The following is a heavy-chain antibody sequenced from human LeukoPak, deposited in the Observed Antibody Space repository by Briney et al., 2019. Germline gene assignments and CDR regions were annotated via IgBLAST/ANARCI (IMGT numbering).Heavy chain of an antibody. CDR2: ISTTGGYT. J-gene: IGHJ4*02. CDR1: GFSFSTYD. CDR3: AKAAIAVAGTDPIDY. V-gene: IGHV3-23*01. Sequence: GGSLRLSCVGSGFSFSTYDMGWVRQTPGKGLEWVSAISTTGGYTEDADSVKGRFTISRDNSQNTLFLQMHSLRAEDTAVYYCAKAAIAVAGTDPIDYWGQGTLVTVSS. D-gene: IGHD6-19*01.